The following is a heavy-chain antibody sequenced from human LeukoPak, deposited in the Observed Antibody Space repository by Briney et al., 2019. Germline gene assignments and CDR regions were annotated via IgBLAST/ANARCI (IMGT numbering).Heavy chain of an antibody. D-gene: IGHD3-3*01. CDR3: ARGAMLPYYDFWSGYHHYYMDV. Sequence: SETLSLTCAVYGGSFSGYYLSWIRQPPGKGLEWIGEINHSGSTNYNPSLKSRVTISVDTSKNQFSLKLSSVTAADTAVYYCARGAMLPYYDFWSGYHHYYMDVWGKGTTVTVSS. J-gene: IGHJ6*03. CDR1: GGSFSGYY. CDR2: INHSGST. V-gene: IGHV4-34*01.